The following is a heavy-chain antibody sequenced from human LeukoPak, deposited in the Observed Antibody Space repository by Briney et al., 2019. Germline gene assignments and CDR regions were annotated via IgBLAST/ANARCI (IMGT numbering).Heavy chain of an antibody. D-gene: IGHD1-26*01. Sequence: PSETLSLTCAVYGGIFSGYYWSWIRQPPGKRLEWVWESNDSGGTNYNPSLKSRVTISADKSKNQVSLRLTSVTAADTAVYYCARLSVIVGAALEYYYYYMDVWGQGTTVTVSS. V-gene: IGHV4-34*01. CDR1: GGIFSGYY. J-gene: IGHJ6*03. CDR2: SNDSGGT. CDR3: ARLSVIVGAALEYYYYYMDV.